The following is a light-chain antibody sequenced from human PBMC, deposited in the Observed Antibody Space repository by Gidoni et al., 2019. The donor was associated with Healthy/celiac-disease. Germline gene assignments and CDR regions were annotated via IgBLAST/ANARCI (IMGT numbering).Light chain of an antibody. Sequence: DIQMTQSPSSLSASVGDRVTITCRASQDISNYLNWYQQKPGKAPKLLIYDESNLETGVPSRWIGGRCGAELSFTIISMQQEDNATYYCQQYDNRHRHTFGQGTQLEIK. CDR1: QDISNY. CDR3: QQYDNRHRHT. J-gene: IGKJ5*01. CDR2: DES. V-gene: IGKV1-33*01.